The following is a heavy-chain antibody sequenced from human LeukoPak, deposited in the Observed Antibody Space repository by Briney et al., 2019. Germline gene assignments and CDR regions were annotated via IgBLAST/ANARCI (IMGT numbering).Heavy chain of an antibody. Sequence: GGSLRLSCAASGFTFSSYWMSWVRQAPGKGLEWVANIKQDGSEKYYVDSLKGRFTISRDNAKNSLYLQMNSLRAEDTAVYYCRGDSSSWYTYAFDIWGQGTMVTVSS. CDR1: GFTFSSYW. CDR2: IKQDGSEK. V-gene: IGHV3-7*04. J-gene: IGHJ3*02. CDR3: RGDSSSWYTYAFDI. D-gene: IGHD6-13*01.